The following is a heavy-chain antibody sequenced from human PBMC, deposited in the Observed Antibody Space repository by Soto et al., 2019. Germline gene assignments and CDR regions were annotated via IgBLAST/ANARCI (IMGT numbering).Heavy chain of an antibody. CDR2: IRSETYGGTT. CDR3: TTESYKGFKY. D-gene: IGHD1-20*01. Sequence: GSLRLSCAVSGFSITDAWMNWVRQAPGKGLQWVGRIRSETYGGTTDHAAPVKGRFSILRDGSKDTLYLQMNSLEIDDSAVYYCTTESYKGFKYWGLGTLVTVSS. J-gene: IGHJ4*02. V-gene: IGHV3-15*07. CDR1: GFSITDAW.